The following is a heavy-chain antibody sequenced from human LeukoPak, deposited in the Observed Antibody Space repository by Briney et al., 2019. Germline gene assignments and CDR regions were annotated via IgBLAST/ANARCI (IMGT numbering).Heavy chain of an antibody. CDR1: GFTFSSYS. D-gene: IGHD3-10*01. Sequence: GGSLSLSCAASGFTFSSYSMNWVRQAPGKGLEWVANIKQDGSEKYYVDSVKGRFTISRDNAKNSLYLQMNSLRAEDTAVYYCARVYYYGSGSLKGEFDYWGQGTLVTVSS. V-gene: IGHV3-7*01. CDR3: ARVYYYGSGSLKGEFDY. J-gene: IGHJ4*02. CDR2: IKQDGSEK.